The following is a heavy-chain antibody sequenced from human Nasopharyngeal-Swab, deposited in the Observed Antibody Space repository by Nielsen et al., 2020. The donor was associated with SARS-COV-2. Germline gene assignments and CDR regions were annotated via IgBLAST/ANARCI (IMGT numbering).Heavy chain of an antibody. J-gene: IGHJ4*02. CDR2: IYYSGST. D-gene: IGHD4-17*01. V-gene: IGHV4-59*08. Sequence: RQAPGKGLEWIGYIYYSGSTNYNPSLKSRVTISVDTSKNQFSLKLSSVTAADTAVYYCARQRPGDYEDYWGQGTLVTASS. CDR3: ARQRPGDYEDY.